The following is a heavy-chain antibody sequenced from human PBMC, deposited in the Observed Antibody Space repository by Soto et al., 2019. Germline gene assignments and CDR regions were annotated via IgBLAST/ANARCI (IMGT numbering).Heavy chain of an antibody. Sequence: QVHLLLQSGAEVKKPGSSVKVACKASGGNPSNSAISWVRQAPGQGLEWMGGIIPVFGIISHAQNFQGRVTITADESTRPAYMALSSLRSEDTAVYFCAGGRIVVAGSSAYYSMNVWGQGTTVTVSS. J-gene: IGHJ6*02. V-gene: IGHV1-69*01. CDR2: IIPVFGII. CDR3: AGGRIVVAGSSAYYSMNV. CDR1: GGNPSNSA. D-gene: IGHD6-19*01.